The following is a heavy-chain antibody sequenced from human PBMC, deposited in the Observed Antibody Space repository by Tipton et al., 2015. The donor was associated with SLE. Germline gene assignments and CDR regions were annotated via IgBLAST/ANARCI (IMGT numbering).Heavy chain of an antibody. CDR2: IYDNGNT. CDR3: ARRGVGATYWYFDL. D-gene: IGHD1-26*01. V-gene: IGHV4-39*02. J-gene: IGHJ2*01. Sequence: GLVKPSETLSLTYTVSGDSISSSGYYWVWIRQSPGKGLEWVGSIYDNGNTYYNPSLKSRVTISVDTSKNHFSLKLSSVTAADTAVYYCARRGVGATYWYFDLWGRGTLVTVSS. CDR1: GDSISSSGYY.